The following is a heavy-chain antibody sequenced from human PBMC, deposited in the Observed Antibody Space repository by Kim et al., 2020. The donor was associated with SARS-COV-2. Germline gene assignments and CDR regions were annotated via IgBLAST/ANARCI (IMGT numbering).Heavy chain of an antibody. CDR1: GGSFSGYY. V-gene: IGHV4-34*01. D-gene: IGHD2-21*02. J-gene: IGHJ4*01. CDR3: ARGRPGAYCGGDCFPFDY. CDR2: INHSGST. Sequence: SETLSLTCAVYGGSFSGYYWSWIRQPPGKGLEWIGEINHSGSTNYNPALKSRVTISVDTSKNQFSLKLSSVTAADTAVYYCARGRPGAYCGGDCFPFDY.